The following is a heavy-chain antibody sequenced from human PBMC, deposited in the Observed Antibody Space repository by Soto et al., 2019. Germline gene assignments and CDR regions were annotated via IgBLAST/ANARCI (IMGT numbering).Heavy chain of an antibody. CDR1: GYTFTSYY. D-gene: IGHD3-22*01. V-gene: IGHV1-46*01. Sequence: ASVKVSCKASGYTFTSYYMHWVRRAPGQGLEWMGIINPSGGSTSYAQKFQGRVTMTRDTSTSTVYMELSSLRSEDTTVYYCARGSITMIVVVPPGPGMDVWGQGTTVTVSS. CDR3: ARGSITMIVVVPPGPGMDV. CDR2: INPSGGST. J-gene: IGHJ6*02.